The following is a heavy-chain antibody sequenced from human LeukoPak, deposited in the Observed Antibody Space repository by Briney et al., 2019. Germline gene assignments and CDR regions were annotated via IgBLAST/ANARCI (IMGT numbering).Heavy chain of an antibody. J-gene: IGHJ4*02. CDR3: AKLYSGRIDY. D-gene: IGHD1-26*01. V-gene: IGHV5-51*01. CDR1: GYSFTNYW. Sequence: GESLKISCKGSGYSFTNYWIGWVRQMPGKGLEWMGIIFPGDSDTRYSPSSQDQVTISADKSISTAYLQWNSLKASDTAIYYCAKLYSGRIDYWGQGTLVSVS. CDR2: IFPGDSDT.